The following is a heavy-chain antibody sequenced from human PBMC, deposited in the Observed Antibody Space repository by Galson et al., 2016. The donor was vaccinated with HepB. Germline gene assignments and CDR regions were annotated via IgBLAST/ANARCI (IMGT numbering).Heavy chain of an antibody. CDR2: ITTYSGDT. Sequence: SVKVSCKASGYSFTSHSISWVRQAPGQGLEWMGYITTYSGDTYYAPNLQGRVTMTTDTSTRTAYMELRGLRSDDTAVYYCARDRDNYDSGSDYWGQGTLVTVSS. CDR1: GYSFTSHS. CDR3: ARDRDNYDSGSDY. J-gene: IGHJ4*02. D-gene: IGHD3-10*01. V-gene: IGHV1-18*01.